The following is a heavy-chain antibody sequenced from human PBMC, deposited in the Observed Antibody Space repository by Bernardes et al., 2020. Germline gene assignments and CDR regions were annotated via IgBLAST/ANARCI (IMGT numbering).Heavy chain of an antibody. J-gene: IGHJ6*02. V-gene: IGHV3-30-3*01. Sequence: GGSLRLSCAASGFTFSSYAMHWVRQAPGKGLEWVAVISYDGSNKYYADSVKGRFTISRDNSKNTLYLQMNSLRAEDTAVYYCARTSGDYYDSSGYDYYYYYYGMDVWGQGTTVTVSS. CDR3: ARTSGDYYDSSGYDYYYYYYGMDV. D-gene: IGHD3-22*01. CDR2: ISYDGSNK. CDR1: GFTFSSYA.